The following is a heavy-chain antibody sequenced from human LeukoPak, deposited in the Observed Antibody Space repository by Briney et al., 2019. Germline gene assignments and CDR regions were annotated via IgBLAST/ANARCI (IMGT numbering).Heavy chain of an antibody. Sequence: GGSLRLSCAASGFTFSSYAMSWVRQAPGKGLEWVSAISGSGGSTYYADSVKGRFTISRDNSKNTLYLQMNSLRAEDTAVYYCVKGRSGYYGYYFDYWGQGTLVTVSS. J-gene: IGHJ4*02. CDR2: ISGSGGST. CDR3: VKGRSGYYGYYFDY. D-gene: IGHD3-3*01. CDR1: GFTFSSYA. V-gene: IGHV3-23*01.